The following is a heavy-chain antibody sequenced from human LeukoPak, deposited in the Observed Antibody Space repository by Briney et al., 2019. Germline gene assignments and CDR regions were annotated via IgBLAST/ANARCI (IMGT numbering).Heavy chain of an antibody. CDR1: GFTFSSYW. CDR3: ARVGSGSSYHYYYMDV. Sequence: GGSLRLSCAASGFTFSSYWMSWVRQAPGKGLEWVANIKQDGSEKYYVDSVKGRFTISRDNAKNSLYLQMNSLRAEDTAVYYCARVGSGSSYHYYYMDVWGKGTTVTISS. CDR2: IKQDGSEK. D-gene: IGHD3-10*01. V-gene: IGHV3-7*03. J-gene: IGHJ6*03.